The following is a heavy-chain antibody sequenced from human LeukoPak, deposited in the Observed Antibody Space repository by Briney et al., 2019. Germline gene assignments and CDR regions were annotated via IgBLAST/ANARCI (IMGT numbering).Heavy chain of an antibody. J-gene: IGHJ4*02. D-gene: IGHD1-1*01. V-gene: IGHV3-30*18. Sequence: GRSLRLSCAASGFTFSSYGMHWVRQAPGKGLEWVAVISYDGSNKYYADSVKGRFTISRDNSKNTLYLQMNSLRAEDTAVYYCAKDTTGEFDYWGQGTLVTVSS. CDR1: GFTFSSYG. CDR2: ISYDGSNK. CDR3: AKDTTGEFDY.